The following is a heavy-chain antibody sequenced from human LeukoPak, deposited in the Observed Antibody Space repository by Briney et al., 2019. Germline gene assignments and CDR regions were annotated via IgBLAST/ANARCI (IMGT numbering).Heavy chain of an antibody. Sequence: PGGSLGLSCAASGFTLSSYSMNSVRQAPGKGLEWVSSISSSSSYIYYADAVKGRFTISRDNAKNSLYLQMNSLRAEDTAVYYCARDRGIAAAGRSNYFDYWGQGTLVTVSS. D-gene: IGHD6-13*01. CDR1: GFTLSSYS. V-gene: IGHV3-21*01. CDR3: ARDRGIAAAGRSNYFDY. CDR2: ISSSSSYI. J-gene: IGHJ4*02.